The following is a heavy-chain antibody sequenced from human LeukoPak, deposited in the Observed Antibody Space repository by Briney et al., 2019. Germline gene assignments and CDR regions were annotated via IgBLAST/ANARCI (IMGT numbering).Heavy chain of an antibody. CDR2: ISGSSSYI. V-gene: IGHV3-21*01. J-gene: IGHJ4*02. D-gene: IGHD5-12*01. Sequence: GGSLRLSCAASGFTFSSYSMNWVRQAPGKGLEWVSFISGSSSYIYYADSVKGRFTISRDNAKNSLHLQMNSLRAEDTAVYYYARLLRGYGDYGGLWGQGTLVTVSS. CDR3: ARLLRGYGDYGGL. CDR1: GFTFSSYS.